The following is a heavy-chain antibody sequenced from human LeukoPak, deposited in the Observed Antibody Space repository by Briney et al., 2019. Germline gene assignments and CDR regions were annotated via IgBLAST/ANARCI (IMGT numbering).Heavy chain of an antibody. CDR2: ISARGDNT. CDR1: GFTFTNYA. V-gene: IGHV3-23*01. J-gene: IGHJ4*02. Sequence: PGGSLRLSRAASGFTFTNYAMSWVRQAPGKGLEWVSAISARGDNTYYADSVKGRFSISRDNSQNTQYLQMNSLRAEDTAIYYCAKAYHYGAGTSFDYWSQGILVTVSS. CDR3: AKAYHYGAGTSFDY. D-gene: IGHD3-10*01.